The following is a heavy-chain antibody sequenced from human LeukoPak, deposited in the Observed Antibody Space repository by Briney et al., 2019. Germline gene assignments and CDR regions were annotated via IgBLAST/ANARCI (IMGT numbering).Heavy chain of an antibody. CDR2: IYYSGST. CDR1: GGSISSSSYY. D-gene: IGHD3-16*01. V-gene: IGHV4-39*01. Sequence: SETLSLTCTVSGGSISSSSYYWGWIRQPPGKGLEWIGSIYYSGSTLYNPSLTSRVTISVDTSKNQFSLRLNSVTAADTAVYYCARQLGAYSYPFDIWGQGTEVTVSS. J-gene: IGHJ3*02. CDR3: ARQLGAYSYPFDI.